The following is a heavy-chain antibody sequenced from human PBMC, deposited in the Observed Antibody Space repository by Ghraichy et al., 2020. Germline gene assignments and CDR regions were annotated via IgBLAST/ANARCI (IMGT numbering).Heavy chain of an antibody. Sequence: GGSLRLSCAGSGFTFSSYAMSWVRQAPGKGLEWVSAISARGGYTYYADSVKGRFTISRDNSKNTLFLQMNSLRPEDTAVHYCARAGYCSGGRCYGVDYWGQGTLVTVSS. CDR3: ARAGYCSGGRCYGVDY. D-gene: IGHD2-15*01. J-gene: IGHJ4*02. V-gene: IGHV3-23*01. CDR1: GFTFSSYA. CDR2: ISARGGYT.